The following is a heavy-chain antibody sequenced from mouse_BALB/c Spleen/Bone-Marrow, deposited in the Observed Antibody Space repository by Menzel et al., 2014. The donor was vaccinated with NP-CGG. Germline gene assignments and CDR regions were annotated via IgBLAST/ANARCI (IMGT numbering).Heavy chain of an antibody. J-gene: IGHJ2*01. CDR1: GFNIKDTY. D-gene: IGHD2-4*01. V-gene: IGHV14-3*02. Sequence: EVMLVESGAERVKPGASVKLSCTASGFNIKDTYMHWVKQRPEQGLEWIGRIDPANGNAKYDPKFQGKATITADTTYNTSYLQLRNLTSEDTAVYYCALNHDYDVGYWGQGTTLTVSS. CDR3: ALNHDYDVGY. CDR2: IDPANGNA.